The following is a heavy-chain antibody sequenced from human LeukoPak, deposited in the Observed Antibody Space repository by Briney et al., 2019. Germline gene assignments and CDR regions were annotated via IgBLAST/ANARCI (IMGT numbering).Heavy chain of an antibody. D-gene: IGHD2-15*01. Sequence: GGSLRLSCAASGFTVSGNYMSWVRQPPGKGLEWVSGIRGSGSETYYGDSVKGRFTISRDSSTNTLYLQMNSLRVDDTAVYFCAKDHQGVVAATAFDHWGQGTLVTVSS. V-gene: IGHV3-23*01. CDR1: GFTVSGNY. CDR3: AKDHQGVVAATAFDH. J-gene: IGHJ4*02. CDR2: IRGSGSET.